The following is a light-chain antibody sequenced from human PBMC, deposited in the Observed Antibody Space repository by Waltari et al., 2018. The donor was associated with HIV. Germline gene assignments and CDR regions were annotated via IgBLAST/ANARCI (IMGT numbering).Light chain of an antibody. CDR3: QQSNSYPRT. CDR2: STS. Sequence: DIQLTQSPSFLSASVGARVTITCRASQDISTYVAWYQQKPGKAPNLLIYSTSILRTGVPSRFSGSGSGTEFTLTVTNLQPEDFALYYCQQSNSYPRTFGGGPGWRS. V-gene: IGKV1-9*01. CDR1: QDISTY. J-gene: IGKJ4*01.